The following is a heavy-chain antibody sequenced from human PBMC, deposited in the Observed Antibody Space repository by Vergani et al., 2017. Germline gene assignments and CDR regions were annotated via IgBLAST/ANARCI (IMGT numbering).Heavy chain of an antibody. CDR3: ARHRGWGLVVVAATPWYYYYGMDV. V-gene: IGHV5-10-1*03. CDR2: IDPSDSYT. Sequence: EVPLVPSGAEVKTPGESLRISCKCSGYSFTSYWISWVRQMPGKGLEWMGRIDPSDSYTNYSPSFQGHVTISADKSISTAYLQWSSLKASDTAMYYCARHRGWGLVVVAATPWYYYYGMDVWGQGTTVTVSS. D-gene: IGHD2-15*01. J-gene: IGHJ6*02. CDR1: GYSFTSYW.